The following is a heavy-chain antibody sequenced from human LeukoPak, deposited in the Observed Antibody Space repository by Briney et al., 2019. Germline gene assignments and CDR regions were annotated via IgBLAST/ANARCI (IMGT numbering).Heavy chain of an antibody. CDR2: IYHSGST. D-gene: IGHD3-10*01. CDR3: ARPVEGSHDAFDI. Sequence: SETLSLTCAVSGDSISSSNWWSWVRQPPGKGLEWIGEIYHSGSTNYNPSLKSRVTISVDKSKNQFSLKLSSVTAADTAVYYRARPVEGSHDAFDIWGQGTMVTASS. CDR1: GDSISSSNW. V-gene: IGHV4-4*02. J-gene: IGHJ3*02.